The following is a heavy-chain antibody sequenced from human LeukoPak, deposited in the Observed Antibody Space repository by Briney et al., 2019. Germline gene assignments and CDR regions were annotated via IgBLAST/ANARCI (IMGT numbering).Heavy chain of an antibody. CDR3: ARDTYYYDSSGYFGYFDY. CDR2: IYYSGST. CDR1: GGSISSRSHY. D-gene: IGHD3-22*01. V-gene: IGHV4-39*02. J-gene: IGHJ4*02. Sequence: SETLSLTCTVSGGSISSRSHYWVWIRQPPGKGLEWLGSIYYSGSTYYNPSLKSRVTISVDTSKNQFSLKLSSVTAADTAVYYCARDTYYYDSSGYFGYFDYWGQGTLVTVSS.